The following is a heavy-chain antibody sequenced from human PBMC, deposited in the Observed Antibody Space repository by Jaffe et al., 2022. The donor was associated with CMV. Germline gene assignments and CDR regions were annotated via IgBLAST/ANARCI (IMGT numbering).Heavy chain of an antibody. CDR3: GIYPLYGDYPSTGFDY. CDR2: ISGSGGST. D-gene: IGHD4-17*01. CDR1: GFTFSSYA. J-gene: IGHJ4*02. Sequence: EVQLVESGGGLVQPGGSLRLSCAASGFTFSSYAMSWVRQAPGKGLEWVSAISGSGGSTYYADSVKGRFTISRDNSKNTLYLQMNSLRAEDTAVYYCGIYPLYGDYPSTGFDYWGQGTLVTVSS. V-gene: IGHV3-23*04.